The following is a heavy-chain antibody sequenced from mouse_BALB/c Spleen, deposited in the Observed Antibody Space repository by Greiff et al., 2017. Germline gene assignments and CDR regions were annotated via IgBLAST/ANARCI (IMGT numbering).Heavy chain of an antibody. CDR2: IYPGNSDT. CDR3: TRGVPYWYFDV. J-gene: IGHJ1*01. CDR1: GYSFTSYW. V-gene: IGHV1-5*01. Sequence: EVHLVESGTVLARPGASVKMSCKASGYSFTSYWMHWVKQRPGQGLEWIGAIYPGNSDTSYNQKFKGKAKLTAVTSASTAYMELSSLTNEDSAVYYCTRGVPYWYFDVWGAGTTVTVSS.